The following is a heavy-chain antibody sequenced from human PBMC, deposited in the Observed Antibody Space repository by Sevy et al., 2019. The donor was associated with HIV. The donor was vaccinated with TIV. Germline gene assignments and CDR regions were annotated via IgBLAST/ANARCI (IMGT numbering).Heavy chain of an antibody. CDR2: INHSGST. CDR3: ARHCSSSSCSHAFDI. V-gene: IGHV4-34*01. CDR1: GGSFSGYY. D-gene: IGHD2-2*01. J-gene: IGHJ3*02. Sequence: SETLSLTCAVYGGSFSGYYWSWIRQPPGKGLEWVGEINHSGSTNYNPSLKSRVTISVDTPNNQFSLKLSSVTAADTAVYYCARHCSSSSCSHAFDIWGQGTMVTVSS.